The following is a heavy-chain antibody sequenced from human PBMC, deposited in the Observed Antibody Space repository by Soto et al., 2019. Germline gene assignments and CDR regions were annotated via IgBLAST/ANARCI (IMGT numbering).Heavy chain of an antibody. CDR1: GYTFTSYD. CDR3: ARGRNLGSSGDY. Sequence: QVQLVQSGAEVKKPGASVKVSCKASGYTFTSYDINWVRQATGQGLEWMGWMNPNSGNTGYAQKFQGRXXMXRXXSISTAYMELSSLRSEDTAVYYCARGRNLGSSGDYWGQGTLVTVSS. J-gene: IGHJ4*02. CDR2: MNPNSGNT. V-gene: IGHV1-8*01. D-gene: IGHD6-6*01.